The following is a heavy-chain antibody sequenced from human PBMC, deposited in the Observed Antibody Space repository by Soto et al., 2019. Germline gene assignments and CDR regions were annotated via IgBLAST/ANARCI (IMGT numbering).Heavy chain of an antibody. V-gene: IGHV3-23*01. J-gene: IGHJ2*01. CDR3: TKALVVTTTHYWYFDL. CDR2: ISGSGVST. CDR1: GFTFSIYA. D-gene: IGHD2-21*02. Sequence: VGSLRLSCAASGFTFSIYAMTWVRQAPGKGLEWVSAISGSGVSTYYADSVKGRFTISRDNSKNTLYLQMNSLRAEDTALYYCTKALVVTTTHYWYFDLWGRGTLVTVSS.